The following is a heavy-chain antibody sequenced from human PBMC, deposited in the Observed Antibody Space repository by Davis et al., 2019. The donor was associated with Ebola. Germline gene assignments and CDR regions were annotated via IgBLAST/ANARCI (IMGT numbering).Heavy chain of an antibody. Sequence: GESLKIPCKDSGNSFTSHWIGWVRQMPGKGLDWMGIIYTGDSDTRYSPSFRGQVTIPADKSIKTAFLQWSSLKASDTAMYYCASLRRTITGMDDAFDIWGQGTMVTVSS. D-gene: IGHD2-8*02. V-gene: IGHV5-51*01. CDR3: ASLRRTITGMDDAFDI. CDR1: GNSFTSHW. CDR2: IYTGDSDT. J-gene: IGHJ3*02.